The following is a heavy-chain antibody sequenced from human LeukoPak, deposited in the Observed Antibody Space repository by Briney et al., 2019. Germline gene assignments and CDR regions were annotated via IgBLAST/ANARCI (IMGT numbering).Heavy chain of an antibody. Sequence: VKVSCKASGRTFSSYAISWVRQAPGQGLEWMGRIIPIFGIANYAQKFQGRDTITADKSTSTAYMELSSLRSEDTAVYYCARPLPYCGGDCYSLDYWGQGTLVTVSS. CDR2: IIPIFGIA. D-gene: IGHD2-21*02. V-gene: IGHV1-69*10. J-gene: IGHJ4*02. CDR1: GRTFSSYA. CDR3: ARPLPYCGGDCYSLDY.